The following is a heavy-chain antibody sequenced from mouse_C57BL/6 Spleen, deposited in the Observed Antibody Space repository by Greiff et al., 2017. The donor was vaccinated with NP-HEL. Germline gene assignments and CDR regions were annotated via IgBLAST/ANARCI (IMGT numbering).Heavy chain of an antibody. CDR2: ISDGGSYT. V-gene: IGHV5-4*01. J-gene: IGHJ2*01. Sequence: EVQGVESGGGLVKPGGSLKLSCAASGFTFSSYAMSWVRQTPEKRLEWVATISDGGSYTYYPDNVKGRFTISRDNAKNNLYLQMSHLKSEDTAMYYCAREANWERGYFDYWGQGTTLTVSS. D-gene: IGHD4-1*01. CDR1: GFTFSSYA. CDR3: AREANWERGYFDY.